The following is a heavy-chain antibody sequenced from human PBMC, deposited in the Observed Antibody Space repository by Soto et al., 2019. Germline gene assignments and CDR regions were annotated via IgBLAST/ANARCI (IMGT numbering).Heavy chain of an antibody. D-gene: IGHD4-17*01. Sequence: SETLFLTFTVSGGSIYTGGFYWSWIRKLPWKGLELLLYIYYTGSTQYTPSLKIRLTISTDTSENQFSLRVAETGVYYCARVRLDYGTKPYFFDNWGQGTLVTVPS. CDR1: GGSIYTGGFY. CDR3: LDYGTKPYFFDN. J-gene: IGHJ4*02. CDR2: IYYTGST. V-gene: IGHV4-31*03.